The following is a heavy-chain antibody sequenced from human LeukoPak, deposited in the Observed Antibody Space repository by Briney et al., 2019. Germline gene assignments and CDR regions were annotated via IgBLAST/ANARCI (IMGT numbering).Heavy chain of an antibody. D-gene: IGHD2-2*01. V-gene: IGHV1-24*01. CDR3: ATNSWGCSSTSCLLGMDV. CDR2: SDPEDGET. CDR1: GYTLTELS. J-gene: IGHJ6*04. Sequence: ASVKVSCKVSGYTLTELSMHWVRQAPGKGLEWMGGSDPEDGETIYAQKFQGRVTMTEDTSTDTAYMELSSLRSEDTAVYYCATNSWGCSSTSCLLGMDVWGKGTTVTVSS.